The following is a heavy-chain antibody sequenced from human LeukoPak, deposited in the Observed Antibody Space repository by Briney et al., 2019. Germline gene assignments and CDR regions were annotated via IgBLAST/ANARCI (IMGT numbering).Heavy chain of an antibody. CDR2: IYDSGST. V-gene: IGHV4-30-4*01. Sequence: SETLSLTCTVSGGSISSGDYYWSWIRQPPGKGLEWIGYIYDSGSTYYNPSLKSRVTISVDTSKNQFSLKLSSVTAADTAVYYCARGRDYYDSSGYQGEFDYWGQGTLVTVSS. CDR1: GGSISSGDYY. J-gene: IGHJ4*02. D-gene: IGHD3-22*01. CDR3: ARGRDYYDSSGYQGEFDY.